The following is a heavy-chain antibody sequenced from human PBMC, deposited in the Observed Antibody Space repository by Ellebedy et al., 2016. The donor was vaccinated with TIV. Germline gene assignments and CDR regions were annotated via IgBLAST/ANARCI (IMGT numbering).Heavy chain of an antibody. D-gene: IGHD5-24*01. Sequence: GESLKISXAASGFTFTDHYMSWIRQAPGKGPEWVANINRDGSEKYYVDSVKGRFTISRDNAKKSLFLEMSSLRADDTAVYYCARDPPSINTRTWAWGQGTLVTVSS. CDR2: INRDGSEK. CDR1: GFTFTDHY. J-gene: IGHJ4*02. V-gene: IGHV3-7*01. CDR3: ARDPPSINTRTWA.